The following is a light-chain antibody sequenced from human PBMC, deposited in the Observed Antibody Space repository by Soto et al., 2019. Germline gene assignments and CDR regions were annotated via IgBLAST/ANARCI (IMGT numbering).Light chain of an antibody. CDR3: CSYADIYTLGVV. CDR2: DVN. CDR1: SSDVGAYNY. J-gene: IGLJ3*02. Sequence: QSALTQPRSVSGSPGQSVTISCTGTSSDVGAYNYVSWYQRHPGKAPKLMIFDVNKRPSGVPDRCSGSKSGNTASLTITGLQAEDEADYYCCSYADIYTLGVVFGGGTKLTVL. V-gene: IGLV2-11*01.